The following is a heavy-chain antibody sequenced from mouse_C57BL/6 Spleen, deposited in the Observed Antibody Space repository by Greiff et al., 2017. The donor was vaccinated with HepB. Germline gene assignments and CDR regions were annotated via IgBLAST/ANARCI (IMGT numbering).Heavy chain of an antibody. Sequence: VQLQQSGAELVKPGASVKISCKASGYAFSSYWMTWVKQRPGKGLEWIGQIYPGDGDTNYNGKFKGKATLTADKSSSTAYMQLSSLTSEDSAVYFWASSLYGSSPYDYAMDYWGQGTSVTVSS. V-gene: IGHV1-80*01. CDR2: IYPGDGDT. CDR1: GYAFSSYW. CDR3: ASSLYGSSPYDYAMDY. D-gene: IGHD1-1*01. J-gene: IGHJ4*01.